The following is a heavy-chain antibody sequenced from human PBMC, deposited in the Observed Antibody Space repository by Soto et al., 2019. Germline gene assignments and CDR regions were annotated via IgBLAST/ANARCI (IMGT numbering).Heavy chain of an antibody. Sequence: QVQLVQSGAEVRKPGASVRVSCKASGYTFTSYGISWVRQAPGQGLEWMGWISAYNGNTKYAQKLQGRVTMTTDTSTSTSYMEVRSLRSDDTAVYYCARDLAVGLVDYWGQGTLVTVSS. V-gene: IGHV1-18*01. D-gene: IGHD6-19*01. CDR1: GYTFTSYG. CDR2: ISAYNGNT. J-gene: IGHJ4*02. CDR3: ARDLAVGLVDY.